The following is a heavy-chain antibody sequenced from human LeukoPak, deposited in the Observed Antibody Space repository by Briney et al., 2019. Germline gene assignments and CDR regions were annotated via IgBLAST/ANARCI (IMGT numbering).Heavy chain of an antibody. CDR2: ISGSGGST. D-gene: IGHD6-19*01. CDR1: GFTFSSYA. CDR3: AKAWSAVAGTLTLGY. V-gene: IGHV3-23*01. Sequence: GGSLRPSCAASGFTFSSYAMSWVRQAPGKGLEWVSAISGSGGSTYYADSVKGRFTISRDNSKNTLYLQMNSLRAEDTAVYYCAKAWSAVAGTLTLGYWGQGTLVTVSS. J-gene: IGHJ4*02.